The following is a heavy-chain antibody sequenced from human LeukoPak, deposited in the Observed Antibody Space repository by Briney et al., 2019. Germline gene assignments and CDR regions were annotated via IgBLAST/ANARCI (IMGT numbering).Heavy chain of an antibody. J-gene: IGHJ4*02. CDR2: IGSSGTTI. V-gene: IGHV3-48*03. CDR1: GFPFSIHE. Sequence: PGGSLRLSCAVSGFPFSIHEMNWVRQAPGKGLQWVSNIGSSGTTIYYADSVKGRFSISRDNAKSSLYLQMNTLRAEDTAVYYCAKDLAGADPTLFDYWGQGTLVTVSS. CDR3: AKDLAGADPTLFDY. D-gene: IGHD1-26*01.